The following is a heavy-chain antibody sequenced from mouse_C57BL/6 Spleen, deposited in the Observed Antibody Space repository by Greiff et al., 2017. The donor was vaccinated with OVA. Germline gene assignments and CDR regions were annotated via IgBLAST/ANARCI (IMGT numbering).Heavy chain of an antibody. V-gene: IGHV1-55*01. Sequence: QVQLQQPGAALVKPGASVKMSCKASGYTFTSYWITWVKPRPCPGLAWIGDIYPGSGSTNSNEKFKSKATLTIDTSSSTAYMQLSSLTSEDSAVYYCARIGSNYRWYFDVWGTGTTVTVSS. J-gene: IGHJ1*03. CDR3: ARIGSNYRWYFDV. CDR2: IYPGSGST. D-gene: IGHD2-5*01. CDR1: GYTFTSYW.